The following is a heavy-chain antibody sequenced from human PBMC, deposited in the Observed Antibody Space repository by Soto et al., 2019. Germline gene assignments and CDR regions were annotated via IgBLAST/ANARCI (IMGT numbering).Heavy chain of an antibody. D-gene: IGHD6-13*01. CDR3: ARVEAAACPNAFDV. J-gene: IGHJ3*01. Sequence: SQTLSLTCAISEDSVPSNSAAWNWIRQSPSRGLEWLGRTYYRSKWYNDYAVSVESRITINPDTSKNQFSLQLNSVTPEDTAVYYCARVEAAACPNAFDVWGQGTMVTVSS. CDR2: TYYRSKWYN. V-gene: IGHV6-1*01. CDR1: EDSVPSNSAA.